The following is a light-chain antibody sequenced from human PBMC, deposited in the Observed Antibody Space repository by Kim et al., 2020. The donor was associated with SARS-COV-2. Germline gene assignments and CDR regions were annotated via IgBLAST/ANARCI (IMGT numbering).Light chain of an antibody. V-gene: IGLV2-14*03. CDR1: SSDMSVXNF. J-gene: IGLJ3*02. Sequence: QSALTQPASVSGSPGQSITISCTGTSSDMSVXNFVYWYQQHTGKAPKVLIYDVINRPSGVSNRFSGSKSGDTASLTISGLQAEDEADYYCSSYTSSNTLVFGGGTQLTVL. CDR2: DVI. CDR3: SSYTSSNTLV.